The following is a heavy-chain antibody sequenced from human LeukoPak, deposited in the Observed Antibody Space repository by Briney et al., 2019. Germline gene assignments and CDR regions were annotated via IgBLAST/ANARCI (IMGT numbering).Heavy chain of an antibody. CDR1: GGSISSGDYY. J-gene: IGHJ5*02. CDR2: TYYSGST. Sequence: SETLSLTCTVSGGSISSGDYYWSWIRQPPGKGLEWIGYTYYSGSTYYNPSLKSRVTISVDTSKNQFSLKLSAVTAADTAVYYCARANPEYMVVVVAATPKGRWFDPWGQGTLVTVSS. D-gene: IGHD2-15*01. CDR3: ARANPEYMVVVVAATPKGRWFDP. V-gene: IGHV4-30-4*01.